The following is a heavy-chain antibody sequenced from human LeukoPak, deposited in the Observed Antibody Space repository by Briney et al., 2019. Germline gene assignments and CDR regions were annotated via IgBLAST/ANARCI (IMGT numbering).Heavy chain of an antibody. J-gene: IGHJ4*02. CDR2: ISADNGNT. D-gene: IGHD6-13*01. V-gene: IGHV1-18*01. Sequence: VASVKVSCKASGYSFTSSGFSWLRQAPGHGLDWMGGISADNGNTNYAQNLPGRVTLTTETSKSTAYLEPRSLRSDDTAVYYCARDSMASAGGYYFDYWGQGTLVTVSS. CDR1: GYSFTSSG. CDR3: ARDSMASAGGYYFDY.